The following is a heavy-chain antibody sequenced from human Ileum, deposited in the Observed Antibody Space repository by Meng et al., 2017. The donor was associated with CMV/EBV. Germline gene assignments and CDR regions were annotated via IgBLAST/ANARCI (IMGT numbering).Heavy chain of an antibody. D-gene: IGHD3-3*01. CDR2: IYYSGST. CDR1: GGSISSSSYY. CDR3: ARGLTYYDFWSGYYHFDY. Sequence: ESLKISCTVSGGSISSSSYYWGWIRQPPGKGLEWIGSIYYSGSTYYNPSLKSRVTISVDTSKNQFTLKLSSVTAADTAVYYCARGLTYYDFWSGYYHFDYWGQGTLVTVSS. V-gene: IGHV4-39*01. J-gene: IGHJ4*02.